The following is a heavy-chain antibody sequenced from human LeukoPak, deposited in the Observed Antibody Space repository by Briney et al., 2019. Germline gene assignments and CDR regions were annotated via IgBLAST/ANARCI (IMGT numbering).Heavy chain of an antibody. D-gene: IGHD3-9*01. CDR2: INPKSGDT. Sequence: ASVKVSCKASGYIFTGYHIHWVRQAPGQGLEWMGWINPKSGDTHYAQKLQGRVTMTRDKSITTAYMELSRLRSDDTAVYYCARDREYDVLTGPFDYCGQGTLVTVSS. CDR1: GYIFTGYH. CDR3: ARDREYDVLTGPFDY. J-gene: IGHJ4*02. V-gene: IGHV1-2*02.